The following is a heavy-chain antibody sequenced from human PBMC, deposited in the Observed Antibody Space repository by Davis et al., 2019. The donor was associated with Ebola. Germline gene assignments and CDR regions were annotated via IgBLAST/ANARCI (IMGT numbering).Heavy chain of an antibody. Sequence: PGGSLRLSCTVSGFTLTNAWMTWVRQAAGRGLEWVGRIKSKTNGGTIEYAASVKGRFTISKDDSTNTVDLQMNSLKTEDTAVYYCTTHYCTTGVGCHYDDAFDLWGQGTLVTVSS. V-gene: IGHV3-15*01. CDR1: GFTLTNAW. D-gene: IGHD2-8*01. J-gene: IGHJ3*01. CDR3: TTHYCTTGVGCHYDDAFDL. CDR2: IKSKTNGGTI.